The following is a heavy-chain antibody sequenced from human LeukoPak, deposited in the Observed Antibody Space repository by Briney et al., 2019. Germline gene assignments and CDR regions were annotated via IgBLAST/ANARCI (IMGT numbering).Heavy chain of an antibody. J-gene: IGHJ6*02. CDR3: ARDITGCSGGSCYFKDYYYYGMDV. D-gene: IGHD2-15*01. CDR1: GYTFTGYY. Sequence: ASVKVSCKASGYTFTGYYIHWVRQAPGQGLEWMGWINPNNGGTNYAQKFQGWVTMTRDTSISTAYMELSRLRSDDTAVYYCARDITGCSGGSCYFKDYYYYGMDVWGQGTTVTVSS. V-gene: IGHV1-2*04. CDR2: INPNNGGT.